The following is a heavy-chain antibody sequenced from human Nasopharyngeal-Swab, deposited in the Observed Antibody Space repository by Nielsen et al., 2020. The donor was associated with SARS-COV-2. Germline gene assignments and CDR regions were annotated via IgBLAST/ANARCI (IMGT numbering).Heavy chain of an antibody. D-gene: IGHD3-22*01. V-gene: IGHV4-39*07. J-gene: IGHJ4*02. Sequence: ESLKISCAVSGFTVSSNYMSWVRQTPGKGLEWIGSIYYSGSTYYNPSLKSRVTISVDTSKNQFSLKLSSVTAADTAVYYCARIYDSSVWGQGTLVTVSS. CDR2: IYYSGST. CDR1: GFTVSSNY. CDR3: ARIYDSSV.